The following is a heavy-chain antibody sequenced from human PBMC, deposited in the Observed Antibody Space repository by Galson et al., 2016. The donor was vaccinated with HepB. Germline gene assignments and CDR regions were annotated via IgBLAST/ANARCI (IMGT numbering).Heavy chain of an antibody. CDR3: AREAPIAAPGANDC. CDR1: GFTFSSCW. D-gene: IGHD6-13*01. V-gene: IGHV3-7*01. Sequence: SLRLSCAASGFTFSSCWMTWVRQAPGKGLAWVANIKQAGSEKYYVDSVKGRFTISRDNSKNTLYLQMNSLRAEDTAIYYCAREAPIAAPGANDCWGQGTQVTVSS. J-gene: IGHJ4*02. CDR2: IKQAGSEK.